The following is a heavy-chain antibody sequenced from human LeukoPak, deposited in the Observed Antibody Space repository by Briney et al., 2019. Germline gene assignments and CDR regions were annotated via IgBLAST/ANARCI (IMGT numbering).Heavy chain of an antibody. J-gene: IGHJ6*02. V-gene: IGHV4-31*03. CDR1: GGSISSGGYY. Sequence: SETLSLTCTVSGGSISSGGYYWSWIRQHPGKGLEWIGYIYYSGSTYYNPSLKSRVTISVDTSKNQFSLKLSSVTAADTAVHYCARAGRGRGSGSYYRDYYYGMDVWGQGTTVTVSS. CDR2: IYYSGST. CDR3: ARAGRGRGSGSYYRDYYYGMDV. D-gene: IGHD3-10*01.